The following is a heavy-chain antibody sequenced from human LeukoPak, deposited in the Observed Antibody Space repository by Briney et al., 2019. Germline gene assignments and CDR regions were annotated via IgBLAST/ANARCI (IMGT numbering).Heavy chain of an antibody. CDR2: IYYSGST. CDR1: GGSISNSSYY. J-gene: IGHJ6*03. Sequence: SETLSLTCTVSGGSISNSSYYWGWIRQPPGKGLEWIGTIYYSGSTYNNPSLKSRVTISLDTSKNQFSLKLSSVAAADTAVYYCVRLFTYYDYIWGSYQQSYYYYMDVWGNGTTVTVSS. CDR3: VRLFTYYDYIWGSYQQSYYYYMDV. V-gene: IGHV4-39*01. D-gene: IGHD3-16*02.